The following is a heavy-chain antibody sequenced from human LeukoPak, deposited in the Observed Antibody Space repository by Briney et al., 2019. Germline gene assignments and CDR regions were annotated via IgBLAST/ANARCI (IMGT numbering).Heavy chain of an antibody. CDR1: GFTFSRYA. J-gene: IGHJ2*01. CDR2: ISGSGDRT. D-gene: IGHD2-15*01. V-gene: IGHV3-23*01. Sequence: GGSMRLSCAASGFTFSRYAMSWVRQAPGKGLEWVSVISGSGDRTYYADSVKGRFTISRDNSKKTLYLQMNSLRAEDTAVYYCAKDLSSDGGNCLGYFDLWGRGTLVTVSS. CDR3: AKDLSSDGGNCLGYFDL.